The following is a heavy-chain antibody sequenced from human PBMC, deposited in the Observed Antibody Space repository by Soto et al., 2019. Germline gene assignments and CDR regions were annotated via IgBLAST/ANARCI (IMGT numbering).Heavy chain of an antibody. CDR3: AKGARQWLADCVFDY. CDR1: GFTFSSYA. Sequence: EVQLLESGGGLVQPGGSLRLSCAASGFTFSSYAMSWVRQAPGKGLEWVSAISGSGGSTYYADSVKGRFTISRDNSKNALDLQLNSLRAEDTAVYYCAKGARQWLADCVFDYWGQGTLVNVSS. V-gene: IGHV3-23*01. D-gene: IGHD6-19*01. J-gene: IGHJ4*02. CDR2: ISGSGGST.